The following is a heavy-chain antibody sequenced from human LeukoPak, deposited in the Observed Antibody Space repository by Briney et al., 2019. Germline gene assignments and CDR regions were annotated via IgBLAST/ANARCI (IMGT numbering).Heavy chain of an antibody. CDR1: GFTFSSYA. CDR2: ISGSGGST. V-gene: IGHV3-23*01. D-gene: IGHD3-9*01. J-gene: IGHJ5*02. Sequence: GGSLRLSCAASGFTFSSYAMSWVRQAPGKGLEWVSAISGSGGSTYYADSVKGRFTISRDNSESTLYLQMNSLRAEDTAVYYCAKEVLRYFDWLNWFDPWGQGTLVTVSS. CDR3: AKEVLRYFDWLNWFDP.